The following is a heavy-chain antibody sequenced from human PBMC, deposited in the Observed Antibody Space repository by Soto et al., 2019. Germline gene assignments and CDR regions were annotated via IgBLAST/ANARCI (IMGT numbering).Heavy chain of an antibody. Sequence: QVQLVESGGGVVQPGRSLRLSCAASGFTFSSYGMHWVRQAPGKGLEWVAVISYDGSNKYYADSVKGRFTISRDNSKNTLYLQMNSMRAEDTAVYYCAKDDGKPYYYYYYGMDVWGQGTTVTVSS. CDR1: GFTFSSYG. J-gene: IGHJ6*02. V-gene: IGHV3-30*18. CDR2: ISYDGSNK. D-gene: IGHD4-17*01. CDR3: AKDDGKPYYYYYYGMDV.